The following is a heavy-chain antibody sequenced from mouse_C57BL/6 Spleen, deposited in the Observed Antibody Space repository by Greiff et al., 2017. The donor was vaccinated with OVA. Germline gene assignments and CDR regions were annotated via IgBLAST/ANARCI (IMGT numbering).Heavy chain of an antibody. J-gene: IGHJ2*01. CDR1: GFNIKDDY. Sequence: EVQLQQSGAELVRPGASVKLSCTASGFNIKDDYMHWVKQRPEQGLEWIGWIDPENGDTEYASKFQGKATITADTSSNTAYLQLSSLTSEDSAVYYYTAAQATGYWGQGTTLTVSS. CDR3: TAAQATGY. D-gene: IGHD3-2*02. CDR2: IDPENGDT. V-gene: IGHV14-4*01.